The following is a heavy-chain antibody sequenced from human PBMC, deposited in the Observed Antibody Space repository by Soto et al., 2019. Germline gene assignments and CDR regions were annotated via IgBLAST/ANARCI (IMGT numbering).Heavy chain of an antibody. Sequence: SETLSLTCTVSGASISSHYWTWIRQPPGKGLEYIGYFYDSGITNYNPSLKSRVSISIDTSKNQFSLKLSSVTAADTAIYYCARARNGDVDYWGQGTLVTVSS. CDR3: ARARNGDVDY. J-gene: IGHJ4*02. CDR1: GASISSHY. CDR2: FYDSGIT. V-gene: IGHV4-59*11. D-gene: IGHD4-17*01.